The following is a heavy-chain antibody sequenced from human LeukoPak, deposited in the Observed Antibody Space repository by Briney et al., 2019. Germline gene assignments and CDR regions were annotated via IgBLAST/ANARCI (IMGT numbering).Heavy chain of an antibody. D-gene: IGHD2/OR15-2a*01. Sequence: GGAVRLSCGASGFSFSDSGIHWVRHAPGKGLEWVAATSYDGGIESYADSVKGRFTISRDNSKNTMYLHMNSLRAEDTAVYYCTRSTTYNLDVWGQGTTVTVSS. V-gene: IGHV3-30*03. CDR3: TRSTTYNLDV. J-gene: IGHJ6*02. CDR2: TSYDGGIE. CDR1: GFSFSDSG.